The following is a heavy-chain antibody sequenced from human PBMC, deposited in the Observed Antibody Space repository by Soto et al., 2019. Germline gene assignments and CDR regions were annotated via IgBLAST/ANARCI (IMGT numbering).Heavy chain of an antibody. CDR3: ARGGSLNWYFDL. CDR2: ISDDGSST. V-gene: IGHV3-30*03. Sequence: TGGSLRLSCAASGFTFSNYGMHWVRQAPGKGLEWVAVISDDGSSTSYADSVKGRFTISRDNAKNTLYLQMNSLRAEDTAVYYCARGGSLNWYFDLWGRGTLVTVSS. J-gene: IGHJ2*01. CDR1: GFTFSNYG. D-gene: IGHD1-26*01.